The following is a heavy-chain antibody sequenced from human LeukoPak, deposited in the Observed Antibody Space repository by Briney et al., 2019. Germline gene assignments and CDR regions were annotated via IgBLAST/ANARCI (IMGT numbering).Heavy chain of an antibody. J-gene: IGHJ4*02. V-gene: IGHV4-59*01. CDR1: GGSISSYY. Sequence: SETLSLTCTVSGGSISSYYWSWIRQPPGKGLEWIGYIYYSGSTNYNPSLKSRVTISVDTSKNQSSLKLSSVTAADTAVYYCARGSYSSGSHFDYWGQGTLVTVSS. D-gene: IGHD3-22*01. CDR2: IYYSGST. CDR3: ARGSYSSGSHFDY.